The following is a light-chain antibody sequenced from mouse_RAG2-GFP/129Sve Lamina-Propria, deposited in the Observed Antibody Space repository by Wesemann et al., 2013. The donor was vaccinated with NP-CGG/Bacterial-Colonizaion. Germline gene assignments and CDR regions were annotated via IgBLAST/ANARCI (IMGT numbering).Light chain of an antibody. CDR3: QQYSRYPLT. CDR2: SAS. V-gene: IGKV6-15*01. CDR1: QNVGTN. J-gene: IGKJ5*01. Sequence: DIVMTQSQKFMSTTVGDRVSVTCKASQNVGTNVAWYQQKPGQSPKALIYSASYRYSGVPDRFTGSGSGTDFTLTISNMQSEDLADYFCQQYSRYPLTFGAGTKLELK.